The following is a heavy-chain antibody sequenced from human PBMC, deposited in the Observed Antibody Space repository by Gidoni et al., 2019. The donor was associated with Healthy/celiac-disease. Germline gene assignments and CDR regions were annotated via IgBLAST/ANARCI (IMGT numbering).Heavy chain of an antibody. D-gene: IGHD1-1*01. V-gene: IGHV1-69*01. J-gene: IGHJ6*02. CDR2: IIPIFGTA. Sequence: QVQLVQSGAEVQKPGSSVKLSCKASGGTFSSYAISWVRQAPGQGLEWMGGIIPIFGTANYAQKFQGRVTITADESTSPAYMELSSLGSEDTAVYYCAREGTGYYYYGMDVWGQGTTVTVSS. CDR1: GGTFSSYA. CDR3: AREGTGYYYYGMDV.